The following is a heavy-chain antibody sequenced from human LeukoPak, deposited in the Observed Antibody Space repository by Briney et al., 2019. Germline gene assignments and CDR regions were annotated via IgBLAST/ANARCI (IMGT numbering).Heavy chain of an antibody. CDR2: ISPNSGGT. CDR3: ARDRYDILTGYYLMYMDV. D-gene: IGHD3-9*01. CDR1: GYTFTGYY. J-gene: IGHJ6*03. V-gene: IGHV1-2*02. Sequence: ASVKVSCKASGYTFTGYYMHWVRQAPGQGLEWMGWISPNSGGTNYAQKFQGRVTMTRDTSISTAYMELSRLRSDDTAVYYCARDRYDILTGYYLMYMDVWGKGTTVTVSS.